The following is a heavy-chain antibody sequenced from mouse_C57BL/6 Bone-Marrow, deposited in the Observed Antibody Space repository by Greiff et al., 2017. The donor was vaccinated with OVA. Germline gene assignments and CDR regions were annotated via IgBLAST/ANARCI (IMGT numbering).Heavy chain of an antibody. V-gene: IGHV5-6*01. J-gene: IGHJ1*03. CDR1: GFTFSSYG. D-gene: IGHD2-2*01. CDR2: ISSGGSYT. CDR3: ARRYYGYEDWYFDV. Sequence: EVQRVESGGDLVKPGGSLKLSCAASGFTFSSYGMSWVRQTPDKRLEWVATISSGGSYTYYQDSVKGRFTISRDNAKHTLYLQMSSLKSEDTAMYYCARRYYGYEDWYFDVWGTGTTVTVSS.